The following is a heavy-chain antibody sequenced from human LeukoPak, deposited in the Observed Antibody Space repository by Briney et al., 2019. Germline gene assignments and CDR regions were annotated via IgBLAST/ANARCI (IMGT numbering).Heavy chain of an antibody. J-gene: IGHJ4*02. CDR2: IHYSGST. Sequence: SETLSLTCTVSGGSISSYHWIWIRQSPGKGLEWIGYIHYSGSTNCSPSLKSRVTISVDSSKNQFSLKLNSVTAADTAVYYCAAQYSYGPDYWGQGTLVTVSS. CDR1: GGSISSYH. V-gene: IGHV4-59*01. D-gene: IGHD5-18*01. CDR3: AAQYSYGPDY.